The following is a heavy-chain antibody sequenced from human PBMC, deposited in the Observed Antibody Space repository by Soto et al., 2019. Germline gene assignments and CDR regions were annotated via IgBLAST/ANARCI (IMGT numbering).Heavy chain of an antibody. CDR3: ASNTYTYGDSNF. Sequence: SETLSLTCTVSGGSVSSYCWSWIRQPPGKGLEWIGYIYYSGSTNYNPSLKSRVTISVDTSKNQFSLKLSSVTAADTAVYYCASNTYTYGDSNFWGQGTTVTVSS. D-gene: IGHD4-17*01. CDR2: IYYSGST. J-gene: IGHJ6*02. V-gene: IGHV4-59*02. CDR1: GGSVSSYC.